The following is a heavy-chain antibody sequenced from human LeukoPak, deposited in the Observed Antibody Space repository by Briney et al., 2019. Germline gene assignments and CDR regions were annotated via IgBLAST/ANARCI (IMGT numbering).Heavy chain of an antibody. V-gene: IGHV1-2*02. CDR1: GYTFTGYY. Sequence: ASVTVSCKASGYTFTGYYMHWVRQAPGQGLEWMGWINPNSGGTNYAQKFQGRVTMTRDTSISTAYMELSRPRSDDTAVYYCARVPHSSSWQPTDYWGQGTLVTVSS. J-gene: IGHJ4*02. CDR3: ARVPHSSSWQPTDY. D-gene: IGHD6-13*01. CDR2: INPNSGGT.